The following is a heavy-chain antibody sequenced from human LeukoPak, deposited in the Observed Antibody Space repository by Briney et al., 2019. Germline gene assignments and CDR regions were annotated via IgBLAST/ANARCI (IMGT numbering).Heavy chain of an antibody. V-gene: IGHV3-13*01. Sequence: PGGSLRLSCAASGFTFSSYDMHWVRQATGKGLEWVSAIGTAGDTFYPDSVKGRFTISRENAKNSLYLQMNSLKTEDTAVYYCTGWSIVGATPSVTANYWGQGTLVTVSS. D-gene: IGHD1-26*01. CDR3: TGWSIVGATPSVTANY. CDR2: IGTAGDT. CDR1: GFTFSSYD. J-gene: IGHJ4*02.